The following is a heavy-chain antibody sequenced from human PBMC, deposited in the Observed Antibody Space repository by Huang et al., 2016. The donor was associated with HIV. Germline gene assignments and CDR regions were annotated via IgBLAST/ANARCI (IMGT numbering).Heavy chain of an antibody. V-gene: IGHV3-7*01. Sequence: EVQLVEYGGDLVQPGGSLRHSCKASGFPFTAYWASWVLQAPGKGREGVANIKRDGSEKYSVDSVKGRFTISRDNAQNSVYLQMESLRVEDTAVYYCASSITIDGFDIWGQGTTVIVSS. CDR2: IKRDGSEK. D-gene: IGHD1-20*01. CDR1: GFPFTAYW. J-gene: IGHJ3*02. CDR3: ASSITIDGFDI.